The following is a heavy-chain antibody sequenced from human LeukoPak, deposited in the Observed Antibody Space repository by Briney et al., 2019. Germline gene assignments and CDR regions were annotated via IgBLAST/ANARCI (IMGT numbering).Heavy chain of an antibody. CDR2: ISYDGSNK. Sequence: PGGSLRPSCAASGFTFFSYGMHWVRQAPGKGLEWVAGISYDGSNKYYVDSVKGRFTISRDNSKNTLYLEMISLRIEDTAVYYCAKGPVSGSRSPLDYWGQGTLVTVSS. J-gene: IGHJ4*02. CDR1: GFTFFSYG. D-gene: IGHD1-26*01. V-gene: IGHV3-30*18. CDR3: AKGPVSGSRSPLDY.